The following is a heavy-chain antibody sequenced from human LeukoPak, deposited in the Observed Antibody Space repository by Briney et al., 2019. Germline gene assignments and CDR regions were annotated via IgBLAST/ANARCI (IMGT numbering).Heavy chain of an antibody. Sequence: GGSLRLSCAASGFTFSSYAMSWVRQAPGKGLEWVSAISGGGGSSYYADSVKGRFTISRDNSKNTLYLQMNSLRAEDTAVYYCATRPYITVRKDIVVVPAAIPDYWGQGTLVTVSS. CDR1: GFTFSSYA. CDR2: ISGGGGSS. CDR3: ATRPYITVRKDIVVVPAAIPDY. D-gene: IGHD2-2*02. J-gene: IGHJ4*02. V-gene: IGHV3-23*01.